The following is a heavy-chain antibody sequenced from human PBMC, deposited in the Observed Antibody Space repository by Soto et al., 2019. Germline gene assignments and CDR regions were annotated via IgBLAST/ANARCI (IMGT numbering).Heavy chain of an antibody. CDR3: AREDYDFWSGYYTMANGMDV. V-gene: IGHV3-48*03. D-gene: IGHD3-3*01. CDR2: ISSSGSTI. CDR1: GFTFSSYE. Sequence: GGSLRLSCAASGFTFSSYEMNWVRQAPGKGLEWVSYISSSGSTIYYADSVKGRFTISRDNAKNSLYLQMNSLRAEDTAVFYCAREDYDFWSGYYTMANGMDVWGQGTTVTVSS. J-gene: IGHJ6*02.